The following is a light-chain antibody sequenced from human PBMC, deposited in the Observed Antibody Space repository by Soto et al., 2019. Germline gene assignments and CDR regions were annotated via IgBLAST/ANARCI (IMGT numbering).Light chain of an antibody. V-gene: IGKV1-5*03. J-gene: IGKJ4*01. CDR3: QQLNSYPLT. Sequence: IQMTQSPSTLSGSEGDRVTIPCRSSQTISSWLAWYQQKPGTAPKLLIYKASTLKSGVPSRFSGSGSGTEFTLTISSLQPEDFATYYCQQLNSYPLTFGGGTKVDIK. CDR2: KAS. CDR1: QTISSW.